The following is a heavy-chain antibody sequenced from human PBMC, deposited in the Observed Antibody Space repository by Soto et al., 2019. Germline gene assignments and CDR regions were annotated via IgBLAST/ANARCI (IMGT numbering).Heavy chain of an antibody. CDR2: IIPIFGTA. CDR3: ARGQTGGRWGYYFDF. Sequence: SVKVSCKASGGTFSSYSISWVRQAPGQGLEWMGGIIPIFGTADYAQKFQGRVTITADESTSTAYMELSSLRSEDTAVYYCARGQTGGRWGYYFDFWGQGTLVTVSS. V-gene: IGHV1-69*13. J-gene: IGHJ4*02. CDR1: GGTFSSYS. D-gene: IGHD3-16*01.